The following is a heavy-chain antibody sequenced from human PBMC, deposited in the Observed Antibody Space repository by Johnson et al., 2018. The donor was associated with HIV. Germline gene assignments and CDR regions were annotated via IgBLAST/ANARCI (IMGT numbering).Heavy chain of an antibody. CDR1: GFTFSSYG. V-gene: IGHV3-33*01. J-gene: IGHJ3*02. Sequence: QVQPVESGGGLVQPGSSLRLSCAASGFTFSSYGMHWVRQAPGKGLEWVAFNRYDVSNKYYTDSVKCRFIIARDNSKNMTNLQMNGLSDEDTADYYCVRDQGSGWPTNAFDIWGRGTRVTVSS. CDR2: NRYDVSNK. CDR3: VRDQGSGWPTNAFDI. D-gene: IGHD6-19*01.